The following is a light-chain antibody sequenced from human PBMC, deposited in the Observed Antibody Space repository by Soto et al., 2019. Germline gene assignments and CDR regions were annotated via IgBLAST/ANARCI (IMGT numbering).Light chain of an antibody. CDR1: QDITNY. CDR3: QQYDSVFT. J-gene: IGKJ5*01. CDR2: GAS. Sequence: DIQMTQSPSSLSASVGDRVTITCQASQDITNYLNLYQQKPGKAPNLLIYGASNLETGVPSRFSGSGSGTDFTFTISSLQAEDIGTYFCQQYDSVFTFGQGTRLEIK. V-gene: IGKV1-33*01.